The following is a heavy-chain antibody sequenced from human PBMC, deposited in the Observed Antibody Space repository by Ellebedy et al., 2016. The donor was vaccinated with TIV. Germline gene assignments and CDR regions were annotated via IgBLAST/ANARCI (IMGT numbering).Heavy chain of an antibody. CDR2: IWYDGSYK. Sequence: GESLKISXKASGFTFSNYGMHWVRQAPGKGLEWVAVIWYDGSYKYYGDSVKGRFTISRDNSKNTLYLQMNSLRVDDTAVYYCARGYQFRNWLDPWGQGTLVTVSS. CDR3: ARGYQFRNWLDP. CDR1: GFTFSNYG. V-gene: IGHV3-33*08. J-gene: IGHJ5*02. D-gene: IGHD2-2*01.